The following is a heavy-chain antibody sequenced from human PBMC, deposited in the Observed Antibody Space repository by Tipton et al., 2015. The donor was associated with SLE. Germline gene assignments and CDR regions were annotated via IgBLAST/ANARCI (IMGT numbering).Heavy chain of an antibody. J-gene: IGHJ4*02. CDR3: ARVIVGATTGVDY. CDR1: GGSFSGYY. CDR2: IHHSGST. D-gene: IGHD1-26*01. Sequence: TLSLTCAVYGGSFSGYYWSWIRQPPGKGLEWIGEIHHSGSTEYNPSLKSRVTISVDASKNQLSLKLSCVTAADTAVYYCARVIVGATTGVDYWGQGPLVSVSS. V-gene: IGHV4-34*01.